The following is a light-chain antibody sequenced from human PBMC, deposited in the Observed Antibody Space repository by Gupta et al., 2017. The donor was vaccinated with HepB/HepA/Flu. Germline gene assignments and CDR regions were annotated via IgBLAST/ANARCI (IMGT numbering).Light chain of an antibody. CDR1: SSDVGGYNY. CDR2: DVS. CDR3: SSYTSSSTVV. Sequence: QSALPQPASVSGSPGQSITISCTGTSSDVGGYNYVPWYQQHPGKAPKLMMYDVSNRPSGVSNRFSGSKSGNTASLTISGLQAEDEADDYCSSYTSSSTVVFGGGTKLTVL. V-gene: IGLV2-14*03. J-gene: IGLJ2*01.